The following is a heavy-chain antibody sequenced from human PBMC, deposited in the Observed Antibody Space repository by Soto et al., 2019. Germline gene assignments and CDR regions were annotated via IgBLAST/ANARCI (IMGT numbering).Heavy chain of an antibody. CDR3: GREDSIIIPAVSDF. J-gene: IGHJ4*02. Sequence: PWGSLRLSCTVSGFSFSNYGINFFRQAPGKWLEWVSSISKSDYTYYSDSVTGRFTISRDNAKNSVSLQMNTLRVEETAVYYCGREDSIIIPAVSDFWGQGTLVTVSS. V-gene: IGHV3-21*01. CDR1: GFSFSNYG. CDR2: ISKSDYT. D-gene: IGHD2-2*01.